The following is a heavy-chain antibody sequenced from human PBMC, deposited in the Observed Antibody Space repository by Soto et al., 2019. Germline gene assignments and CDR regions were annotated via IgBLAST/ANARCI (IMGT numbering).Heavy chain of an antibody. CDR3: ARRRYCGYDCYHKHYYGMDV. V-gene: IGHV1-69*08. Sequence: QVQLVQSGAELKKTGSSVKVSCTASGDTFSSYAVNWVRQAPGRGLEWMGRIITVLGTTDYAKNFKGRLTITAEKSTKTVYMELSSLRSEDTAVYYCARRRYCGYDCYHKHYYGMDVWGQGTTVTVAS. J-gene: IGHJ6*02. CDR2: IITVLGTT. D-gene: IGHD2-21*01. CDR1: GDTFSSYA.